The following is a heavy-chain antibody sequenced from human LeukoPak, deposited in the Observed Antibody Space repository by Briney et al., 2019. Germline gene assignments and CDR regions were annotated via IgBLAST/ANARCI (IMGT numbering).Heavy chain of an antibody. CDR3: ARIGVRSVIIFGVFDY. J-gene: IGHJ4*02. D-gene: IGHD3-10*01. V-gene: IGHV4-34*01. CDR1: GGSFSGYY. Sequence: SETLSLTCAVSGGSFSGYYWNWIRQPPGNGLEWIGEINPSGDTNYSPSLKSRVTISVDTSTNQFSLKVTSVTATDTAVYYCARIGVRSVIIFGVFDYWGQGIRVTVSS. CDR2: INPSGDT.